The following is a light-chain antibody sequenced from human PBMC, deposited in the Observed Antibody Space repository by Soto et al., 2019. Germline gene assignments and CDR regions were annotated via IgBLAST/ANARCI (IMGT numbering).Light chain of an antibody. J-gene: IGLJ3*02. Sequence: QSALTQPRSVSGSPGQSVTISCTGTRSDVGGYAYISWYQQHPGKVPKLIIYDVSKRPSGVPDRFSGSKSGNTASLTITGLQTGDEADYYCGSWDRSLRGWVFGGGTKLTVL. V-gene: IGLV2-11*01. CDR2: DVS. CDR1: RSDVGGYAY. CDR3: GSWDRSLRGWV.